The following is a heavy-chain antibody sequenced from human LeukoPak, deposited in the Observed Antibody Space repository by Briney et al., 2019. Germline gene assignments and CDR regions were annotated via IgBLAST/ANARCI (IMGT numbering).Heavy chain of an antibody. Sequence: PSETLSLTCRVSGGSISSYYWSWIRQPAGKGLEWIGRIYNSGSTNYNPSLKSRVTISVDKSKNQFSLKLSSVTAADTAVYYCARWNSGSSSLDFWGQGTLVTVSS. V-gene: IGHV4-4*07. D-gene: IGHD1-26*01. CDR2: IYNSGST. CDR3: ARWNSGSSSLDF. CDR1: GGSISSYY. J-gene: IGHJ4*02.